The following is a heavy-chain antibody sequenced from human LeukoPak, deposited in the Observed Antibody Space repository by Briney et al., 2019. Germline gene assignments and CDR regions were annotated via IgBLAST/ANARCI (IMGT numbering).Heavy chain of an antibody. J-gene: IGHJ6*02. D-gene: IGHD3-16*01. V-gene: IGHV3-48*01. CDR2: ISTTSSII. Sequence: GGSLRLSCAASGFSLSPYSTNWVRQAPGKGLEWVSYISTTSSIIYYADSVKGRFTISRDNAKNSLYLQMNNLRAEDTAVYFCARGGGLDVWGQGATVTVSS. CDR3: ARGGGLDV. CDR1: GFSLSPYS.